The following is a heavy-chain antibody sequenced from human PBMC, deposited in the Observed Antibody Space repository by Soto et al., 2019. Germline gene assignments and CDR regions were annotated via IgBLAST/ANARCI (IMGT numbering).Heavy chain of an antibody. CDR1: GFTFSSYS. Sequence: EVQLVESGGGLVKPGGSLRLSCAASGFTFSSYSMNWVRQAPGKGLEWVSSISSSSSYIYYADSVKGRFTISRDNAKNSLYLQMNSLRAEDTAVYYCASPKKSGYGPYDAFDIWGQGTMVTVSS. D-gene: IGHD5-12*01. V-gene: IGHV3-21*01. CDR2: ISSSSSYI. CDR3: ASPKKSGYGPYDAFDI. J-gene: IGHJ3*02.